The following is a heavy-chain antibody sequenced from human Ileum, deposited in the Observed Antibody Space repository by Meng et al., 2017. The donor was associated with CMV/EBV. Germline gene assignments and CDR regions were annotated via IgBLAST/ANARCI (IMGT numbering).Heavy chain of an antibody. D-gene: IGHD3-3*01. V-gene: IGHV1-2*02. Sequence: ASVKVSCKASGYTFTGYYMDWVRQAPGQGLVWMGLINPNSGGTNYAQKFQGRVSMTRDRSISTAYMELSRLSSDDTAVYYCARELYYDFWSCPTHYYYGMDVWGQGTTVTVSS. CDR1: GYTFTGYY. CDR3: ARELYYDFWSCPTHYYYGMDV. J-gene: IGHJ6*02. CDR2: INPNSGGT.